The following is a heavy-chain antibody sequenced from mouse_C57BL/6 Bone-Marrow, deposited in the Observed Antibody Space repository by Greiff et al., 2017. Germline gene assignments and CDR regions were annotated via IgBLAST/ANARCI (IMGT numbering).Heavy chain of an antibody. CDR3: SRDWVYARDY. V-gene: IGHV1-9*01. D-gene: IGHD4-1*01. CDR2: IFPGSSSN. J-gene: IGHJ4*01. CDR1: GYTFTGYW. Sequence: VQLQQSGAELMKPGASVKLSCKATGYTFTGYWIEWVKQRPGHGLEWIGEIFPGSSSNNYNEKFKGKATFTADTSSNTAYMQLRSLTTEDSAIYYCSRDWVYARDYWGQGTSVTVSS.